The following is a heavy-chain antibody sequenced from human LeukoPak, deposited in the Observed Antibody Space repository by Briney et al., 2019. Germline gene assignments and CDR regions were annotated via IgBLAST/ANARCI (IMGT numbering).Heavy chain of an antibody. CDR3: ATSAGDYRAGHYYYMGV. J-gene: IGHJ6*03. D-gene: IGHD4-11*01. V-gene: IGHV1-2*02. CDR2: INPNTAGT. Sequence: AASVKVPCKASGYTFTGYYFHWVRQAPGQGLEWMGWINPNTAGTNYAQKFLGGVTLTWDTSISTAYMELNRLTSDDTAVYYCATSAGDYRAGHYYYMGVWGKGTSVTVSS. CDR1: GYTFTGYY.